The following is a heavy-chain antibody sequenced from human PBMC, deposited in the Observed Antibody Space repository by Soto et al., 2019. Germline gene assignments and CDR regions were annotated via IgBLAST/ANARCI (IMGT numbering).Heavy chain of an antibody. J-gene: IGHJ4*02. Sequence: QVVVVESGGGVVQPGRSLTLSCAASGFMFETFYMHWVRQAPGKGLQWVAVISSDGRNKYYAESVKGRFSISRDNSKNTLDLQLNSLTPQDTAVYYCARVFDGYYFDYWGQGALVTVSS. CDR3: ARVFDGYYFDY. V-gene: IGHV3-30*04. CDR1: GFMFETFY. D-gene: IGHD6-13*01. CDR2: ISSDGRNK.